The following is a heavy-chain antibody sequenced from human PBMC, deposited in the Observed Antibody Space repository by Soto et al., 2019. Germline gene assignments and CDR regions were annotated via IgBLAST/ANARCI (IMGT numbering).Heavy chain of an antibody. J-gene: IGHJ3*02. CDR1: GGSISSGDYY. CDR2: IYYSGST. Sequence: QVQLQESGPGLVKPSQTLSLTCTVSGGSISSGDYYWSWIRQPPGKGLEWIGYIYYSGSTYYNPSLKSRVTISVDTSKNQFSLKLSSVPAADTAVYYCATPSVVVAATNNDAFDIWGQGTMVTVSS. V-gene: IGHV4-30-4*01. CDR3: ATPSVVVAATNNDAFDI. D-gene: IGHD2-15*01.